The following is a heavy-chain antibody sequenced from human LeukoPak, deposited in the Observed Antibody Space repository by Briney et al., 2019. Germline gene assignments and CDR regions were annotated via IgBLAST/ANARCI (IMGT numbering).Heavy chain of an antibody. Sequence: SETLSLTCTVSGGSIGSYYWSWIRQPPGKGLEWIGHISYSGSTNYNPTLKSRVTISVDTSKNQFSLKLSSVTAADTAVYYCARGGSGYALNWFDPWGQGTLVTVSS. CDR3: ARGGSGYALNWFDP. CDR2: ISYSGST. J-gene: IGHJ5*02. D-gene: IGHD5-12*01. CDR1: GGSIGSYY. V-gene: IGHV4-59*01.